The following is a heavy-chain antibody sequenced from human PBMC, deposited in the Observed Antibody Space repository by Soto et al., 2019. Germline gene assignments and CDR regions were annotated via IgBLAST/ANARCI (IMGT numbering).Heavy chain of an antibody. CDR1: GFTFSSYW. V-gene: IGHV3-7*01. Sequence: EVQLVESGGGLVQPGGSLRLSCAASGFTFSSYWMSWVRQAPGKGLEWVANIKQDGSEKYYVDSVKGRFTISRDNAKNSLYLQMNSLRAEDTAVYYCARKYSWVSYTNGVCYISYYYYMDVWGKGTTVTVSS. CDR2: IKQDGSEK. J-gene: IGHJ6*03. CDR3: ARKYSWVSYTNGVCYISYYYYMDV. D-gene: IGHD2-8*01.